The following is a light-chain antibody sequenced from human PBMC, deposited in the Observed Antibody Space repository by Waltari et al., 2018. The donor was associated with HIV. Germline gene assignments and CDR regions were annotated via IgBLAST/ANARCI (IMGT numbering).Light chain of an antibody. Sequence: QSALTQPASVSGSPGQSITISCTGTSSDVGGYNHVSWYQQHPGKAPKLMIHDFINPPSGVSNRFSGSKSGNTASLTSSGLQAEDEADYYCCSYAGSSTYVFGTGTKVTVL. CDR2: DFI. CDR1: SSDVGGYNH. CDR3: CSYAGSSTYV. V-gene: IGLV2-23*02. J-gene: IGLJ1*01.